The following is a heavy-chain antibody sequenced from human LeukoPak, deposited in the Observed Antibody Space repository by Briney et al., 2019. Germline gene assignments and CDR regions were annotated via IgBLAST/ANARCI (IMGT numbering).Heavy chain of an antibody. CDR1: GFTFSSYW. CDR2: IKQDGSEK. Sequence: PGGSLRLSCAASGFTFSSYWMSWVRQAPGKELEWVANIKQDGSEKYYVDSVKGRFTISRDNAKNSLYLQMNSLRAEDTAVYYCARAVDTAMVRRYYYYYYYMDVWGKGTTVTVSS. D-gene: IGHD5-18*01. V-gene: IGHV3-7*01. CDR3: ARAVDTAMVRRYYYYYYYMDV. J-gene: IGHJ6*03.